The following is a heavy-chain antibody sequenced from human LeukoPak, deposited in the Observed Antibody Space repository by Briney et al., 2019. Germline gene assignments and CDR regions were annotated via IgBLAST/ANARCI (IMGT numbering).Heavy chain of an antibody. CDR3: ARVTRKEKLGELSLGYAFDI. D-gene: IGHD3-16*02. V-gene: IGHV3-20*04. CDR1: GFTFSSYE. Sequence: PGGSLRLSCAASGFTFSSYEMNWVRQAPGKGLEWVSGINWNGGSTGYADSVKGRFTISRDNAKNSLYLQMNSLRAEDTALYYCARVTRKEKLGELSLGYAFDIWGQGTMVTVSS. CDR2: INWNGGST. J-gene: IGHJ3*02.